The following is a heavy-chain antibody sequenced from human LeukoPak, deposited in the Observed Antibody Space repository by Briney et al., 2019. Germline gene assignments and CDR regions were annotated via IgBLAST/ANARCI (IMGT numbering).Heavy chain of an antibody. J-gene: IGHJ5*02. CDR3: AREGYSYGLNWFDP. CDR1: GGSISSGGYS. D-gene: IGHD5-18*01. Sequence: SETLSLACAVSGGSISSGGYSWSWIRQPPGKGLEWIGYIYHSGSTYYNPSLKSRVTISVDRSKNQFSLKLSSVTAADTAVYYCAREGYSYGLNWFDPWGQGTLVTVFS. CDR2: IYHSGST. V-gene: IGHV4-30-2*01.